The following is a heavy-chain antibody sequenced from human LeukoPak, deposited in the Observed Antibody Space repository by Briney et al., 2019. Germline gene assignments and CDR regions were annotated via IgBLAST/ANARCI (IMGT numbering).Heavy chain of an antibody. V-gene: IGHV3-30*03. CDR3: ARGLHDILTAQSADAFDI. CDR1: GFTFSSYG. J-gene: IGHJ3*02. Sequence: GGSLRLSCAASGFTFSSYGMHWVRQAPGKGLEWVAVISYDGSNKYYADSVKGRFTISRDNSKNTLYLQMNSLRAEDTAVYYCARGLHDILTAQSADAFDIWGQGTMVTVSS. D-gene: IGHD3-9*01. CDR2: ISYDGSNK.